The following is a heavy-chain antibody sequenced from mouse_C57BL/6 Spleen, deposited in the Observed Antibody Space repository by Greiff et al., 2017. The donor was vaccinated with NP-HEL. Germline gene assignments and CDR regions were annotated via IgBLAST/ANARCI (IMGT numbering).Heavy chain of an antibody. J-gene: IGHJ4*01. CDR1: GYTFTSYW. V-gene: IGHV1-64*01. D-gene: IGHD5-1*01. CDR2: IHPNSGST. CDR3: ARYLPLGAMDY. Sequence: QVQLQQPGAELVKPGASVKLSCKASGYTFTSYWMHWVKQRPGQGLEWIGMIHPNSGSTNYNEKFKSKATLTVDKSSSTAYMQLSSLTSEDSAVYYCARYLPLGAMDYWGQGTSVTVSS.